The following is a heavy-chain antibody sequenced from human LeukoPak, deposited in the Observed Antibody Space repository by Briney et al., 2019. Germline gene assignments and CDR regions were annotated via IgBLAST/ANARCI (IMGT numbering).Heavy chain of an antibody. CDR3: ARDRCGDICFYGLDV. J-gene: IGHJ6*02. CDR1: GFTVSSNY. CDR2: VSGSGGNI. V-gene: IGHV3-23*01. D-gene: IGHD2-21*01. Sequence: PGGSLRLSCAASGFTVSSNYMSWVRQAPGKGLEWVSGVSGSGGNIYYADSVKGRFTISRDNSKNTLYLEMNSLRAEDAAVYYCARDRCGDICFYGLDVWGQGTTVSVSS.